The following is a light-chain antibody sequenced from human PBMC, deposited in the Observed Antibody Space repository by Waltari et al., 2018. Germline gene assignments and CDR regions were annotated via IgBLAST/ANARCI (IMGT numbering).Light chain of an antibody. V-gene: IGKV4-1*01. CDR2: WAS. J-gene: IGKJ3*01. CDR3: QQYYSTPLA. Sequence: DIVMTQSPDSLAVSLGERATINCKSSQSVLYSSNNKNYLAWYQQKPGQPPKLLIYWASTRESGVPDRVSGSGSGTEFTLTISSLQAEDVAVYYCQQYYSTPLAFGPGTKVDIK. CDR1: QSVLYSSNNKNY.